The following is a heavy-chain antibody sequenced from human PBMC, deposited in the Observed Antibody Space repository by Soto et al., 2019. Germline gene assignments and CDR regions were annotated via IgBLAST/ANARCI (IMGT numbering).Heavy chain of an antibody. Sequence: QVQLVQSGAEVKNPGASVKVSCKAFGYTFTNYGVSWVRQAPGQGLEWMGWISAYTGNTNYAQKFQDRVTMTTDTSTTTAYMELRSLRSDDTAVYYCANGPSQGAVDWFDPWGQGTLVTVSS. D-gene: IGHD2-8*01. V-gene: IGHV1-18*04. CDR3: ANGPSQGAVDWFDP. J-gene: IGHJ5*02. CDR2: ISAYTGNT. CDR1: GYTFTNYG.